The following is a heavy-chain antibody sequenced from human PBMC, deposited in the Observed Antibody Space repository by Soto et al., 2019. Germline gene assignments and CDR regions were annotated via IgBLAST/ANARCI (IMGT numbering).Heavy chain of an antibody. CDR1: GYSFTSYW. D-gene: IGHD6-13*01. CDR2: IDPSDSYT. CDR3: AKSHEIAAAGTREDY. Sequence: GESLKISCKGSGYSFTSYWISWVRQMPGKGLEWTGRIDPSDSYTNYSPSFQGHVTISADKSISTAYLQWSSLKASDTAMYYCAKSHEIAAAGTREDYWGQVTLVTVSS. J-gene: IGHJ4*02. V-gene: IGHV5-10-1*01.